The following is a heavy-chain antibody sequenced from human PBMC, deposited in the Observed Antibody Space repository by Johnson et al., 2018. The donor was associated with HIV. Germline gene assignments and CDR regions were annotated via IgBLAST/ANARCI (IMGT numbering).Heavy chain of an antibody. D-gene: IGHD5-18*01. CDR1: GFTVSNNY. V-gene: IGHV3-66*01. CDR2: IYSGDTT. J-gene: IGHJ3*02. CDR3: AREEGIQLWPRGAFDI. Sequence: VQLVESGGGVVQPGRSLRLSCAASGFTVSNNYINWVRQAPGKGLAWVSVIYSGDTTFYADSVKGRFTISRDNSKNTLYLQMNSLRAEDTAVYYCAREEGIQLWPRGAFDIWGQGTMVTVSS.